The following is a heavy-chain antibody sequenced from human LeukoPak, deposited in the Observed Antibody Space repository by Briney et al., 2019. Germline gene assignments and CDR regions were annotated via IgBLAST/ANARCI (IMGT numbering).Heavy chain of an antibody. CDR3: AKDAQVEQWPDAFDI. Sequence: PGRSLRLSCAASGFTFSSYGMHWVRQAPGKGLEWVAVISYDGSNKYYADSVKGRFTISRDNSKNTLYLQMNSLRAEDTAVYYCAKDAQVEQWPDAFDIWGQGTMVTVSS. D-gene: IGHD6-19*01. V-gene: IGHV3-30*18. J-gene: IGHJ3*02. CDR1: GFTFSSYG. CDR2: ISYDGSNK.